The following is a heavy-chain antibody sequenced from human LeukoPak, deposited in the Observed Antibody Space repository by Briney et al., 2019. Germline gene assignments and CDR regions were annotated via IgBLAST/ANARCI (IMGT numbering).Heavy chain of an antibody. CDR2: ISVYNGNT. V-gene: IGHV1-18*01. CDR1: GYTFTSYG. CDR3: ARDSSGWYTI. Sequence: ASVKVSCKASGYTFTSYGISRVRQAPGQGLEWMGWISVYNGNTNYAQKFQGRVTMTTDTSTSTAYMELRSLRSDDTAVYYCARDSSGWYTIWGQGTLVTVSS. J-gene: IGHJ4*02. D-gene: IGHD6-19*01.